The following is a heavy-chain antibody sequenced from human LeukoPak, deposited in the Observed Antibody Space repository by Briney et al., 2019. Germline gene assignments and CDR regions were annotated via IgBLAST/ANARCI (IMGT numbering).Heavy chain of an antibody. J-gene: IGHJ4*02. CDR1: GYTFTSYG. D-gene: IGHD6-19*01. V-gene: IGHV1-18*01. CDR2: ISAYNGNT. CDR3: ARDLFGYSSGPYYFDY. Sequence: ASVKVSCKASGYTFTSYGICWVRQAPGQGLEWMGWISAYNGNTNYAQKLQGRVTMTTDTSTSTAYMELRSLRSDDTAVYYCARDLFGYSSGPYYFDYWGQGTLVTVSS.